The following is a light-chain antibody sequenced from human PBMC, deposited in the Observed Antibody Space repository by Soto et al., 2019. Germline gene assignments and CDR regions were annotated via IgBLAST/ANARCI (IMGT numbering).Light chain of an antibody. CDR2: EVS. J-gene: IGLJ2*01. CDR3: CSYAGINNLV. CDR1: SSDVGGYNY. V-gene: IGLV2-8*01. Sequence: QSVLTQPPSASGSPGQSVTISCTGTSSDVGGYNYVSWYQQHPGKAPKLMIYEVSKRPSGVPDRFSGSKSGNTASLTVSGLQAEDEADYYCCSYAGINNLVFGGGTQLTVL.